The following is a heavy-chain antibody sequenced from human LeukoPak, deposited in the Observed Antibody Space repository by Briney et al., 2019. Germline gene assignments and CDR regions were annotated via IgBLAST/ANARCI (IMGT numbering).Heavy chain of an antibody. CDR3: ASDGGDRYTYKRDY. V-gene: IGHV3-48*04. CDR2: ISSSSSTI. Sequence: PGGSLRLSCAASGFTFSSYAMNWVRQAPGKGLEWVSYISSSSSTIYYADSVKGRFTISRDNAKNSLYLQMNSLRAEDTAVYYCASDGGDRYTYKRDYWGQGTLVTVSS. D-gene: IGHD5-24*01. J-gene: IGHJ4*02. CDR1: GFTFSSYA.